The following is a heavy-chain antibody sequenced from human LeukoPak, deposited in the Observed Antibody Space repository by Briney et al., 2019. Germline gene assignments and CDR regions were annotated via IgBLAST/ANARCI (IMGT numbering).Heavy chain of an antibody. CDR1: GFTFSSYE. CDR3: ARDVRYYYGMDV. CDR2: ISSSGSTI. Sequence: GGSLRLSCAASGFTFSSYELNWVRQAPGQGLEWVSYISSSGSTIHYADSVKGRFTISRDNAKNSLYLQMNSLTAEDTAVYYCARDVRYYYGMDVWGQGTTVTVSS. V-gene: IGHV3-48*03. J-gene: IGHJ6*02.